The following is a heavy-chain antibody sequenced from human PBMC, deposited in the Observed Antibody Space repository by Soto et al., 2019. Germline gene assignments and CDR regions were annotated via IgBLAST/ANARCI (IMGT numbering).Heavy chain of an antibody. CDR2: ISYDGSNK. CDR1: GFTFSSYA. D-gene: IGHD3-3*01. Sequence: QVQLVESGGGVVQPGRSLRLSCAASGFTFSSYAMHWVRQAPGKGLEWVAVISYDGSNKYYADSVKGRFTISRDNSKNTLYLQMNSLRAEDTAVYYCARDRYYDFWTGYGMDVWGQGTTVTVSS. V-gene: IGHV3-30-3*01. CDR3: ARDRYYDFWTGYGMDV. J-gene: IGHJ6*02.